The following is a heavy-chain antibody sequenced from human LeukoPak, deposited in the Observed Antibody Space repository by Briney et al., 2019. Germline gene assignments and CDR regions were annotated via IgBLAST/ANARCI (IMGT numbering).Heavy chain of an antibody. CDR3: AKEGRLGAFDI. J-gene: IGHJ3*02. CDR1: GFTFDDYA. Sequence: GGSLRLSCAASGFTFDDYAMHWVRQAPGKGLEWVSGISWNSGSIGYADSVKGRFTISRDNAKNSLYLQMNSLRAEDMALYYCAKEGRLGAFDIWGQGTMVTVSS. V-gene: IGHV3-9*03. CDR2: ISWNSGSI. D-gene: IGHD3-9*01.